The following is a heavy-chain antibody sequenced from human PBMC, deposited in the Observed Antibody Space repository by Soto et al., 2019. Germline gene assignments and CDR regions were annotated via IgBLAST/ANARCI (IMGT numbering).Heavy chain of an antibody. CDR1: GFTFSSYS. V-gene: IGHV3-21*01. CDR2: ISSSSSYI. CDR3: ARGVPSMFGVLVWLYDFDY. J-gene: IGHJ4*02. Sequence: GGSLRLSCAASGFTFSSYSMNWVRQAPGKGLEWVSSISSSSSYIYYADSVKGRFTISRDNAKNSLYLQMNSLRAEDTAVYYCARGVPSMFGVLVWLYDFDYWGQGTLVTVSS. D-gene: IGHD3-10*02.